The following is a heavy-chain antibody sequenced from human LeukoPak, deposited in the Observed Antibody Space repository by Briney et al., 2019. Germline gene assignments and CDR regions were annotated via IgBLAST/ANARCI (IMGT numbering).Heavy chain of an antibody. V-gene: IGHV4-39*07. CDR3: ATSSGWPGTFDY. CDR1: GGSIRSSTDY. J-gene: IGHJ4*02. CDR2: IYYSGST. D-gene: IGHD6-19*01. Sequence: PSETLSLTCTVSGGSIRSSTDYWGWIRQPPGKELEWIGSIYYSGSTYYNPSLKSRVTISVDTSKNQFSLKLSSVTAADTAVYYCATSSGWPGTFDYWGQGTLVTVSS.